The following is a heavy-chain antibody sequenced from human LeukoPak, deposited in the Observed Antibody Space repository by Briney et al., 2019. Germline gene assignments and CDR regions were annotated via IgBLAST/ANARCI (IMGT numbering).Heavy chain of an antibody. Sequence: GASVKVSCKASGYTFTSYGISWVRQAPGQGLEWMGWISAYNGNTNYAQKLQGRVTMTTDTSTNTAYMELRSLRSDDTAVYYCARDGYSSGWYGIDYWGQGTLVTVSS. J-gene: IGHJ4*02. CDR2: ISAYNGNT. CDR3: ARDGYSSGWYGIDY. V-gene: IGHV1-18*04. D-gene: IGHD6-19*01. CDR1: GYTFTSYG.